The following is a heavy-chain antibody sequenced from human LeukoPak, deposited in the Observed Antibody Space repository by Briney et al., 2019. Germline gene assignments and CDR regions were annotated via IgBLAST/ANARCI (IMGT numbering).Heavy chain of an antibody. D-gene: IGHD4-17*01. Sequence: PGVSLRLSCAASGFTFTDYYMSWIRQAPGKGLEWVSYISISSTTIYYADSVKGRFTFSRENAKNSLYLQMNSLRDEDTAVYYCARAGRLQYGDYVAFDYWGQGTLVTVSS. CDR3: ARAGRLQYGDYVAFDY. J-gene: IGHJ4*02. V-gene: IGHV3-11*01. CDR2: ISISSTTI. CDR1: GFTFTDYY.